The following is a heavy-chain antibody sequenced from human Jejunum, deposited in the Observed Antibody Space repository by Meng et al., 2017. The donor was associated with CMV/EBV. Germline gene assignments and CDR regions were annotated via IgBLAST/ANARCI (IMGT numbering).Heavy chain of an antibody. Sequence: SLTFIVSGDSIASSYWSWFRPSPVPGLESIGYLHHSGDTNYNPALMSRATMSLDMSKNQLSLRLTSVTAADTAVYYCAKTARIPAAWGQGTLVTVSS. CDR1: GDSIASSY. D-gene: IGHD2-2*01. J-gene: IGHJ1*01. CDR3: AKTARIPAA. CDR2: LHHSGDT. V-gene: IGHV4-59*01.